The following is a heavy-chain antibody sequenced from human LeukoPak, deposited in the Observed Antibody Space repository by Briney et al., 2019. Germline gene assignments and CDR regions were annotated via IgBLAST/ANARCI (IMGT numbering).Heavy chain of an antibody. Sequence: ASVKDSCMASGYTLTAYSIHWVRQALGQRPEWLGWTNDHNGSTEYSQKFQDRDTLTTETTAKTAYMEQTILRSEDTAVYCCARSGRYCSSESAMCYWWAAYWGQGTVVTVSS. CDR2: TNDHNGST. J-gene: IGHJ4*02. CDR3: ARSGRYCSSESAMCYWWAAY. CDR1: GYTLTAYS. V-gene: IGHV1-3*01. D-gene: IGHD2-2*01.